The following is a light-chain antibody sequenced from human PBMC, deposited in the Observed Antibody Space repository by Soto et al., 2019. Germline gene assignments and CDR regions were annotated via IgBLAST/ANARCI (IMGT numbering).Light chain of an antibody. Sequence: EIVLSQSPGTLSLSPGERATLSCRARQSVSSNYLVWYQQKPGQAPRLLIYGASTRATGIPGRFSGSGSGTDFTLTINRLEPEDFAVYYCQQYGSSPYTFGQGTKLEIK. V-gene: IGKV3-20*01. CDR3: QQYGSSPYT. CDR2: GAS. CDR1: QSVSSNY. J-gene: IGKJ2*01.